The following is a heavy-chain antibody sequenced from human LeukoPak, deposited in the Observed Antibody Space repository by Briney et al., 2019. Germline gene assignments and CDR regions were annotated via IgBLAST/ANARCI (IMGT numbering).Heavy chain of an antibody. CDR2: ISAYNGNT. CDR3: ARDLRSSGWTENDY. CDR1: GYTFTTYG. D-gene: IGHD6-19*01. Sequence: ASVKVSCKASGYTFTTYGIRWVRQAPGQGLEWMGWISAYNGNTNYAQKLQGRVTLTTDTSTSTAYMELRSLGSDDTAVYYCARDLRSSGWTENDYWGPGTLVTVSS. J-gene: IGHJ4*02. V-gene: IGHV1-18*01.